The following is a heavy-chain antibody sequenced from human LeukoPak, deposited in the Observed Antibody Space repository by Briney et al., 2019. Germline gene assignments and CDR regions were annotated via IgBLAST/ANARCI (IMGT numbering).Heavy chain of an antibody. CDR3: ARGGIGNAFDI. J-gene: IGHJ3*02. D-gene: IGHD3-16*01. V-gene: IGHV4-4*07. CDR2: IYTSGST. CDR1: GGSISSYY. Sequence: SETLSPTCTVSGGSISSYYWYWIRQPAGKGLEWIGLIYTSGSTNYNPSLKSRVTMPVDTSKNQFSLKLSSVTAADTAVYYCARGGIGNAFDIWGQGTMVTVSS.